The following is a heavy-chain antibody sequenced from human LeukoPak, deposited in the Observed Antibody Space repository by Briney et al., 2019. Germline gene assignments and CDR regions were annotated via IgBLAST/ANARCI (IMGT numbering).Heavy chain of an antibody. V-gene: IGHV3-9*01. D-gene: IGHD2-15*01. CDR1: GFTFDDYA. Sequence: GRSLRLSCAASGFTFDDYAMHWVRQAPGKGLEWVSGISWNSGSIGYADSVKGRFTISRDNAKNSLYLQMNSLRAEDTALYYCARGLMGEGYCSGGNCYSSRFDPWGQGTLVTVSS. CDR2: ISWNSGSI. CDR3: ARGLMGEGYCSGGNCYSSRFDP. J-gene: IGHJ5*02.